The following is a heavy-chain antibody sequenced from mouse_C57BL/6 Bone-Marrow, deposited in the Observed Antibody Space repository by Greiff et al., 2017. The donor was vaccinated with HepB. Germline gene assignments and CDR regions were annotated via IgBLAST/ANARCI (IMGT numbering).Heavy chain of an antibody. CDR3: ARSLTYFDY. Sequence: EVMLVESGGGLVKPGGSLKLSCAASGFTFSSYTMSWVRQTPEKRLEWVATISGGGGNTYYPDSVKGRFTISRNNAKNTLYLQMSSLRSEDTALYYCARSLTYFDYWGQGTTLTVSS. CDR2: ISGGGGNT. D-gene: IGHD6-1*01. CDR1: GFTFSSYT. V-gene: IGHV5-9*01. J-gene: IGHJ2*01.